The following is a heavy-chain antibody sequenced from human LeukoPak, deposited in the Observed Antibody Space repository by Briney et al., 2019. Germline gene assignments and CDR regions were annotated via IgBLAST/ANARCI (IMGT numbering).Heavy chain of an antibody. Sequence: SETLSLTCTVSGYSISSGYYWGWIRQPPGKGLEWIGSIYHSGSTYYNPSLKSRVTISVDTSKNQFSLKLSSVTAADTAVYYCARVVGSSTSSNWFDPWGQGTLVTVSS. CDR3: ARVVGSSTSSNWFDP. J-gene: IGHJ5*02. CDR1: GYSISSGYY. CDR2: IYHSGST. D-gene: IGHD2-2*01. V-gene: IGHV4-38-2*02.